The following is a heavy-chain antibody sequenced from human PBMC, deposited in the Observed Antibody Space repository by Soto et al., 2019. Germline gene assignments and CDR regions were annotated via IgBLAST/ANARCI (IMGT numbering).Heavy chain of an antibody. CDR2: INAGNGNT. D-gene: IGHD6-19*01. CDR3: ARDMGDSGWPLFDY. V-gene: IGHV1-3*01. Sequence: ASVKVSCKASGYTFTSYAMHWVRQAPGQRLEWMGWINAGNGNTEYSQKFQGRVTITRDTSASTAYMELSSLRSEDTAVYYCARDMGDSGWPLFDYWGQGTLVTVSS. CDR1: GYTFTSYA. J-gene: IGHJ4*02.